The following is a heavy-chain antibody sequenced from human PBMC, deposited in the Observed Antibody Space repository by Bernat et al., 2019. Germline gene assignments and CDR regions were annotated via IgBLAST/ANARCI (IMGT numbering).Heavy chain of an antibody. J-gene: IGHJ4*02. D-gene: IGHD6-13*01. CDR2: ISSNGGST. CDR1: GFTFSSYA. Sequence: EVQLVESGGGLVQPGGSLRLSCAASGFTFSSYAMHWVRQAPGKGLEYVSAISSNGGSTYYANSVKGRFTISRDNSKNTLYLQMGSLRAEDMAVYYCARDFESYSSSWYGTLDYWGQGTLVTVSS. V-gene: IGHV3-64*01. CDR3: ARDFESYSSSWYGTLDY.